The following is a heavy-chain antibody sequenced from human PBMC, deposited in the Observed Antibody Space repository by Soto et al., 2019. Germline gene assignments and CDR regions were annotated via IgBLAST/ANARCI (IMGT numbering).Heavy chain of an antibody. CDR1: GYTFTSYA. Sequence: QVQLVQSGAEVKKPGASVKVSCKTSGYTFTSYAVHWSLQAPGQRLEWMGWINAGNGNTEYSQKFQGRVTFTRDTSASTAHMELSSLRSEDTAVYYCVAVDYGDYWGQGTLVTVSS. J-gene: IGHJ4*02. D-gene: IGHD6-19*01. V-gene: IGHV1-3*01. CDR2: INAGNGNT. CDR3: VAVDYGDY.